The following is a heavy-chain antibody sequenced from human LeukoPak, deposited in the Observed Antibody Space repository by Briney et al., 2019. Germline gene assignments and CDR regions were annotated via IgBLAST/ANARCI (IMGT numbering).Heavy chain of an antibody. D-gene: IGHD1-26*01. CDR3: ARADSGSYYYFDY. J-gene: IGHJ4*02. V-gene: IGHV1-69*01. CDR2: LIPIFGTA. CDR1: GGTFRSYA. Sequence: GASVKFDCTASGGTFRSYAISWVRPAPGQGLAWMGGLIPIFGTANYTQKIQGRATITADESTSTAYMELSSLRSEDTAVYYCARADSGSYYYFDYWGQGTLVSVS.